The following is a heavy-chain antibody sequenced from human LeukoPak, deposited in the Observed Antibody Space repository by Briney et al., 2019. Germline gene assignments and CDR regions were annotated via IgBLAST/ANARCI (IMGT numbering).Heavy chain of an antibody. CDR2: INHSGST. D-gene: IGHD2-2*01. CDR1: GGSFSGYY. Sequence: SETLSLTCAVYGGSFSGYYWSWIRQPPGKGLEWIGEINHSGSTNYNPSLKSRVTISVDTSKNQFSLKLSSVTAADTAVYYCASSSWLRAANFDSWGQGTLVTVSS. V-gene: IGHV4-34*01. J-gene: IGHJ4*02. CDR3: ASSSWLRAANFDS.